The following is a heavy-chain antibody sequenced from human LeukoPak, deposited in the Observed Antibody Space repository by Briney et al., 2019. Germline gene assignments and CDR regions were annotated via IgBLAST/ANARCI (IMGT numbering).Heavy chain of an antibody. CDR2: ISSSGSTI. CDR3: ARVTSEIAARAFDY. J-gene: IGHJ4*02. Sequence: GGSLRLSCAASGFTSSDYYMSWIRQAPGKGLEWVSYISSSGSTIYYADSVKGRFTISRDNAKNSLYLQMNSLRAEDTAVYYCARVTSEIAARAFDYWGQGTLVTVSS. V-gene: IGHV3-11*04. D-gene: IGHD6-6*01. CDR1: GFTSSDYY.